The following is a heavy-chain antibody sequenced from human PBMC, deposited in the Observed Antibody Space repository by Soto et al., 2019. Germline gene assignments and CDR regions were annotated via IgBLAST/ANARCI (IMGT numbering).Heavy chain of an antibody. CDR1: GFTFDIYG. CDR3: ANDTDGMAEAALVHYMDV. J-gene: IGHJ6*03. D-gene: IGHD6-19*01. Sequence: QVQLQESGGGVVQPGRSLRLSCAASGFTFDIYGMHWVRQAPGKGLEWVAVTSFDGGKKYYGDSVKGRFTISRNNSQNTLYLPMDSLRVEDTAVYYCANDTDGMAEAALVHYMDVWGKGTTVIVSS. CDR2: TSFDGGKK. V-gene: IGHV3-30*18.